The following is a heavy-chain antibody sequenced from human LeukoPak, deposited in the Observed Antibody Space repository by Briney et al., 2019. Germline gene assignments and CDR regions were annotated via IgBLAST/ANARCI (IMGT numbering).Heavy chain of an antibody. J-gene: IGHJ6*02. CDR2: ISTSSYT. CDR3: ARGHYALEV. Sequence: GRSLRLSCAASGFTFSDYYMSWIRQAPGKGLEWVSYISTSSYTDYADSVQGRFTISRDNARKSLYLQMNSLRAEDTAVYYCARGHYALEVWGQGTTVTVSS. CDR1: GFTFSDYY. V-gene: IGHV3-11*06.